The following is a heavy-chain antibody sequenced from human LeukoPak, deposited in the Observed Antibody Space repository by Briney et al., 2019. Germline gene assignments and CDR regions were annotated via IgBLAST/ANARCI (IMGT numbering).Heavy chain of an antibody. CDR3: ARQMWFGELLLIDS. D-gene: IGHD3-10*01. Sequence: GGSLRLSCAASGFTFSSYAMSWVRQAPGKGLEWVSTISGSGGSTYYADSVKGRFTISRDNSKNTLYLQMNSLRAEDTAVYYCARQMWFGELLLIDSWGQGTLVTVSS. J-gene: IGHJ4*02. CDR1: GFTFSSYA. CDR2: ISGSGGST. V-gene: IGHV3-23*01.